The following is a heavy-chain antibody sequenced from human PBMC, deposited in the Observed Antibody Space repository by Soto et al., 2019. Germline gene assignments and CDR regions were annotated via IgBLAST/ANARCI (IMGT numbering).Heavy chain of an antibody. V-gene: IGHV4-34*01. J-gene: IGHJ6*02. D-gene: IGHD6-19*01. Sequence: QVQLQQWGAGLLKPSETLSLTCAVYGGSFSGYSWTWIRQPPGKGLQWIGEIDHGGSTNYNPSLKSRDTMSVGTTKNQFSLKLTSVTAADTAVFYCSRGRGLSSGWGSYYYYGMDVWGQGTTVTVSS. CDR1: GGSFSGYS. CDR2: IDHGGST. CDR3: SRGRGLSSGWGSYYYYGMDV.